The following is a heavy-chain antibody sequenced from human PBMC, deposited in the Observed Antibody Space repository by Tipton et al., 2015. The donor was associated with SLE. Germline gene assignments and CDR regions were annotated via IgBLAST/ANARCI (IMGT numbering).Heavy chain of an antibody. Sequence: TLSLTCTVSGGSISSGSYYWSWIRQPAGKGLEWVGRIYTSGSTNYNPSLKSRVTISVDTSKNQFSLKLSSVTAADTAVYYCARLRVRDYGMDVWGQGTTVTVSS. V-gene: IGHV4-61*02. CDR2: IYTSGST. J-gene: IGHJ6*02. CDR3: ARLRVRDYGMDV. CDR1: GGSISSGSYY. D-gene: IGHD4-17*01.